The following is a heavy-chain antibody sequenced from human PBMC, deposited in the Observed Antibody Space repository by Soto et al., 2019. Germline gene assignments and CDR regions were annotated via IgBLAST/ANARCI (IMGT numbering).Heavy chain of an antibody. CDR1: GYTFTSYG. J-gene: IGHJ6*02. Sequence: GASVKVSCKASGYTFTSYGISWMRQAPGQGLEWMGWISAYNGNTNYAQKLQGRVTMTTDTSTSTAYMQLRSLRSDDTAVYSCARTWEVYYYCGMDVWGQGTTVTVSS. CDR3: ARTWEVYYYCGMDV. CDR2: ISAYNGNT. V-gene: IGHV1-18*04. D-gene: IGHD1-26*01.